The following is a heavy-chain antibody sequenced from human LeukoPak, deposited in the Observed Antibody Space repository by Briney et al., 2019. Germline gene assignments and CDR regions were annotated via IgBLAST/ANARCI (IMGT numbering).Heavy chain of an antibody. Sequence: GGSLRVSCAASGYTFSSYWMHWVRQAPGKGLVWVSRINSDGSSTSYADSVKGRFTISRDKAKDTLYVEMNRLRAEDTAVYYCARQSSRIQLWAYYAFDIWAKGQWSPSLQ. CDR3: ARQSSRIQLWAYYAFDI. CDR1: GYTFSSYW. CDR2: INSDGSST. D-gene: IGHD5-18*01. J-gene: IGHJ3*02. V-gene: IGHV3-74*01.